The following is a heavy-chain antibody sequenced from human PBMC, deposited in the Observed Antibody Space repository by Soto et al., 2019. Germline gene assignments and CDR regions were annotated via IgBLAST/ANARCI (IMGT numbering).Heavy chain of an antibody. D-gene: IGHD3-10*01. CDR2: IYPGDSET. J-gene: IGHJ6*02. CDR1: GYRFSNYW. Sequence: GESLKISCKGSGYRFSNYWIGWVRQMPGKGLEWMGIIYPGDSETRYGPSFQGQVTISVDKSVSTAYLQWSSLTASDTAMFYCARVGDHYGAGSNRPYFYYGMDVWGQGTTVTVSS. V-gene: IGHV5-51*01. CDR3: ARVGDHYGAGSNRPYFYYGMDV.